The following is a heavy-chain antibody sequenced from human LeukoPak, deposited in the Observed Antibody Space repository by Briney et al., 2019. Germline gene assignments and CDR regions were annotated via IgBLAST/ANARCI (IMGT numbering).Heavy chain of an antibody. CDR1: GVTFTSLG. CDR3: AKDPFDCSSTSCYGFVGYFDY. J-gene: IGHJ4*02. V-gene: IGHV3-30*02. CDR2: IRYDGSNK. Sequence: GGSLRLSCAASGVTFTSLGMHWVRQAPGKGLEWVAFIRYDGSNKYYADSVKGRFTISRDNSKNTLYLQMNSLRAEDTAVYYCAKDPFDCSSTSCYGFVGYFDYWGQGTLVTVSS. D-gene: IGHD2-2*01.